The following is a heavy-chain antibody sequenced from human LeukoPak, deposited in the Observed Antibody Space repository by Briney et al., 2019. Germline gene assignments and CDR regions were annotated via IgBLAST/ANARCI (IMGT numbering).Heavy chain of an antibody. CDR1: GYTFTSYD. CDR2: MNPNSGNT. J-gene: IGHJ4*02. V-gene: IGHV1-8*01. D-gene: IGHD2-15*01. Sequence: GASVKVSCKASGYTFTSYDINWVRQATGQGLEWMGWMNPNSGNTGYAQKFQGRVTMTRDTSISTAYMELSRLRSDDTAVYYCARDAGYYSRLYYFDYWGQGTLVTVSS. CDR3: ARDAGYYSRLYYFDY.